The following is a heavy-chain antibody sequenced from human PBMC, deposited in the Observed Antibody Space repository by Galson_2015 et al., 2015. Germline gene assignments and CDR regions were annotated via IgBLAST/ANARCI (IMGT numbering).Heavy chain of an antibody. CDR1: GDSVSSHSAA. CDR2: TYYRSKWHS. J-gene: IGHJ3*02. Sequence: CAISGDSVSSHSAAWNWIRQSPSRGLEWLGRTYYRSKWHSDYAVFLKGRITISPDTSKNHFSLQLNSVTPEDTAVYYCARPWGRDCSGGSCLTIHGFDIWGQGTKVTVSS. V-gene: IGHV6-1*01. D-gene: IGHD2-15*01. CDR3: ARPWGRDCSGGSCLTIHGFDI.